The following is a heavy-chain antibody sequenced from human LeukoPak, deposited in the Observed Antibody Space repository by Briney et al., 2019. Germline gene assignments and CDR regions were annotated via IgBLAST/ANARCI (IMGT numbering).Heavy chain of an antibody. CDR1: GYSFTSYW. V-gene: IGHV5-51*01. CDR2: IYPGDSDT. Sequence: AGESLKISCKGSGYSFTSYWIGWVRQMPGKGLEWMGIIYPGDSDTRYSPSFQGQVTISADKSISTAYLQWSSLKASDTAMYYCARSPQFAVVPNNWFDPWGQGTLVTVSS. CDR3: ARSPQFAVVPNNWFDP. J-gene: IGHJ5*02. D-gene: IGHD2-2*01.